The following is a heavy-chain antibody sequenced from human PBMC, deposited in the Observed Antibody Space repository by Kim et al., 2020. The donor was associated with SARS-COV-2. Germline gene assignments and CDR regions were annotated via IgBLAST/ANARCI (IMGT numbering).Heavy chain of an antibody. J-gene: IGHJ4*02. CDR3: APYDSGGCYVG. V-gene: IGHV1-69*13. CDR2: IIPIFGTA. D-gene: IGHD3-22*01. CDR1: GGTFSSYA. Sequence: SVKVSCKASGGTFSSYAISWVRQAPGQGLEWMGWIIPIFGTATYAQKFQGRVTITADESTSTAYVELSSLRSEDTAVYYCAPYDSGGCYVGWGQGTLVTVSS.